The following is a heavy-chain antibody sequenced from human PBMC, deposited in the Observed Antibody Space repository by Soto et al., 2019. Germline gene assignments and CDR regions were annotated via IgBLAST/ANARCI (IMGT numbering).Heavy chain of an antibody. CDR1: GYTFTGYD. CDR2: INPNSGGT. J-gene: IGHJ4*02. CDR3: ARSSSGWYVLDY. D-gene: IGHD6-19*01. Sequence: ASVKVSCKASGYTFTGYDMHWVRQAPGQGLKWMGWINPNSGGTNYAQKFQGWVTMTRDTSISTAYMELSRLRSDDTAVYYCARSSSGWYVLDYWGQGTLVTVSS. V-gene: IGHV1-2*04.